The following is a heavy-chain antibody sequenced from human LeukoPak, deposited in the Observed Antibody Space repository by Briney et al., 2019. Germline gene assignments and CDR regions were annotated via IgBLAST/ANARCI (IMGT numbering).Heavy chain of an antibody. CDR2: IYYSGST. J-gene: IGHJ4*02. CDR1: GGSISSYY. V-gene: IGHV4-59*01. D-gene: IGHD5-18*01. CDR3: ARASFGYSYVFDY. Sequence: SETLSLTCTVSGGSISSYYWSWIRQPPGKGLEWIGYIYYSGSTNYNPSLKSRVTISVDTSKNQFSLKLSSVTAADTAVYYCARASFGYSYVFDYWGQGTLVTVSS.